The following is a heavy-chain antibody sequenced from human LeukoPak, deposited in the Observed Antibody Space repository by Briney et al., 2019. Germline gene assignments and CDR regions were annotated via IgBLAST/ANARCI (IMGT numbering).Heavy chain of an antibody. J-gene: IGHJ3*02. Sequence: SETLSLTCTVSGGSISSYYWSWIRQPAGKGLEWIGRIYTSGSTNYNPSLKSRVTMSVDTSKNQFSLKLSSVTAADTAVYYCARDYFAGSYSGAFDIWGQGTMVTVSS. CDR3: ARDYFAGSYSGAFDI. CDR1: GGSISSYY. CDR2: IYTSGST. V-gene: IGHV4-4*07. D-gene: IGHD1-26*01.